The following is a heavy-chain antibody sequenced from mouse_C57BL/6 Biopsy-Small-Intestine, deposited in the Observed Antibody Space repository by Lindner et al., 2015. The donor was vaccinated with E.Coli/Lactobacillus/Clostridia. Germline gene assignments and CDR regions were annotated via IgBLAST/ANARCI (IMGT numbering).Heavy chain of an antibody. Sequence: SVKVSCKASGYTFTRYGITWVRQAPGQGLEWMGWISTYNGNANYAQKLQDRVTMTRDTSTSTAYMELRSLRSDDTAVYFCATWEDYYFDYWGQGTLVTVSS. J-gene: IGHJ4*01. CDR3: ATWEDYYFDY. CDR2: ISTYNGNA. V-gene: IGHV1S126*01. D-gene: IGHD1-1*01. CDR1: GYTFTRYG.